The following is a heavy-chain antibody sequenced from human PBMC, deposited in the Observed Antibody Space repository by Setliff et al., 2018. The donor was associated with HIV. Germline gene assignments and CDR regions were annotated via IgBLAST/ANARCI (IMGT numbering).Heavy chain of an antibody. CDR2: IYYTGTT. V-gene: IGHV4-34*01. Sequence: SETLSLTCAVYGGSFSAYYWSWIRQPPGKGLELIGSIYYTGTTYYHPSLESRVTLSVDMSRNQFSLRLTSVTAADTGVYYCARHSDSSSWPPGGYYHYMDVWGKGTTVTVSS. D-gene: IGHD6-13*01. CDR1: GGSFSAYY. J-gene: IGHJ6*03. CDR3: ARHSDSSSWPPGGYYHYMDV.